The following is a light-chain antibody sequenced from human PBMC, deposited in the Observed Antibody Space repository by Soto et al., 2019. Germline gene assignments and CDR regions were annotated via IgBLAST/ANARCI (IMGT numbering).Light chain of an antibody. Sequence: QSVLTQPASVSGSPGQSITISCTGTSSDVGGYNYVSRYQQHPGKAPKLMIYDVSNRPSGVSNRFSGSKSANTASLTISGLQAEDEADYYCSSYTSSSTRVFGTGTKLTVL. CDR3: SSYTSSSTRV. CDR1: SSDVGGYNY. CDR2: DVS. J-gene: IGLJ1*01. V-gene: IGLV2-14*01.